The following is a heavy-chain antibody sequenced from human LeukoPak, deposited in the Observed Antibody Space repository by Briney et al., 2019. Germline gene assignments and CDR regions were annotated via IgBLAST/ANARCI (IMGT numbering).Heavy chain of an antibody. CDR2: ISGGSSDL. CDR3: VRDPVRRFDY. V-gene: IGHV3-48*02. Sequence: GGSLRLSCAASGFIFGDYSMNWVRQAPGKGLEWISYISGGSSDLHYADSVKGRFTISRDNAENSLYLQMNSLRDEDTAVYYCVRDPVRRFDYWAREPWSPSPQ. CDR1: GFIFGDYS. J-gene: IGHJ4*02. D-gene: IGHD3-10*01.